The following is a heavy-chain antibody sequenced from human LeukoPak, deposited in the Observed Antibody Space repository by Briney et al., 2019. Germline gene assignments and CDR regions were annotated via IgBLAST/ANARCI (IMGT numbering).Heavy chain of an antibody. J-gene: IGHJ4*02. CDR3: ARVGYSYGYKGFGY. D-gene: IGHD5-18*01. Sequence: GSLRLSCAASGFTFSSYAMSWVRQAPGKGLEWIGEINHSGSTNYNPSLKSRVTISVDTSKNQFSLRLSSVTAADTAVYYCARVGYSYGYKGFGYWGQGTLVTVSS. CDR2: INHSGST. CDR1: GFTFSSYA. V-gene: IGHV4-34*01.